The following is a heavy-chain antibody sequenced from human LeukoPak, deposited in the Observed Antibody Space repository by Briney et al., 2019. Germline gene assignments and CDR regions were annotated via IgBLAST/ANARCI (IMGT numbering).Heavy chain of an antibody. CDR2: ISTSSSYI. V-gene: IGHV3-21*01. J-gene: IGHJ4*02. Sequence: GGSLRLSCAASEFTFSDYSMNWVRQAPGKGLEWVASISTSSSYIYYADSVKGRFTISGDNAKNSVYLQMNSLRGEDTALYYCAKGTGAGSYWVDYWGQGTLVTVSS. CDR3: AKGTGAGSYWVDY. D-gene: IGHD3-10*01. CDR1: EFTFSDYS.